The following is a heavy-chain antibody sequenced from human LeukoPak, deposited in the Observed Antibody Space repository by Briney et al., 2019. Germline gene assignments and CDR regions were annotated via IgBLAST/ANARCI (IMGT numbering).Heavy chain of an antibody. CDR3: AREVLCHKNLDV. CDR2: IIPIFGTT. V-gene: IGHV1-69*13. J-gene: IGHJ6*02. CDR1: GGTFSSYA. Sequence: GASVKVSCKASGGTFSSYAISWVRQAPGQGLEWMGGIIPIFGTTNYAQKFQGRVTITADESTSTAYMELSSLRSEDTAVYYCAREVLCHKNLDVWGQGTTVTVSS. D-gene: IGHD3-16*01.